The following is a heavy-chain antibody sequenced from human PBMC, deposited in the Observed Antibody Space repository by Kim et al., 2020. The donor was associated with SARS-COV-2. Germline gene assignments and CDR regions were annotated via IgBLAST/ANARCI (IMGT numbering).Heavy chain of an antibody. Sequence: SETLSLTCTVSGGSISSYYWSWIRQPPGKGLEWIGYIYYSGSTNYNPSLKSRVTISVDTSKNQFSLKLSSVTAADTAVYYCASLSSSGWIYFDYWGQGTLVTVSS. D-gene: IGHD6-19*01. CDR3: ASLSSSGWIYFDY. J-gene: IGHJ4*02. CDR2: IYYSGST. CDR1: GGSISSYY. V-gene: IGHV4-59*13.